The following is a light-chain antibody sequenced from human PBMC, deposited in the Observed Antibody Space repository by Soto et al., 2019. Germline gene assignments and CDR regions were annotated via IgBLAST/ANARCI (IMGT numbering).Light chain of an antibody. V-gene: IGLV1-44*01. CDR1: TSHIGTNT. CDR2: GND. Sequence: QSVLTQSPSASGTPGQRVSISCSGSTSHIGTNTVSWYQHVPGTAPKLLIYGNDQRPSAVPGRFSGSKSGTSASLAISGLLSEDEADYYCATWDDSLNVVFGGGTKLTVL. CDR3: ATWDDSLNVV. J-gene: IGLJ2*01.